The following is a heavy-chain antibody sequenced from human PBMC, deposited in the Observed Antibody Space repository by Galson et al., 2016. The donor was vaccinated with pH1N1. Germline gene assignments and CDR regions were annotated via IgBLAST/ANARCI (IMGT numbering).Heavy chain of an antibody. CDR1: GGTFSSYT. D-gene: IGHD6-13*01. CDR2: ILPILGIA. Sequence: SVKASCKASGGTFSSYTINWVRQAPGQGLEWMGRILPILGIANYAQKFQGRVTITADKSTSTAYMEVISLRSDDTAVYYCARSAAAVGNAFDMWGQGTKVTVSS. J-gene: IGHJ3*02. V-gene: IGHV1-69*02. CDR3: ARSAAAVGNAFDM.